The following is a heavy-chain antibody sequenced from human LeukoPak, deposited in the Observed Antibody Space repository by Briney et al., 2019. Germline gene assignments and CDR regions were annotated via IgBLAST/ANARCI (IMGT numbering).Heavy chain of an antibody. V-gene: IGHV4-59*01. CDR1: GGSISSCY. CDR2: IYYTGST. CDR3: ARVVYSGYDFRGAMDV. D-gene: IGHD5-12*01. Sequence: SETLSLTCTISGGSISSCYWSWIRQPPGKGLEWIGYIYYTGSTNHNPSLKSRVTISVDTSKNQFSLKLSSVTAADTAVYYCARVVYSGYDFRGAMDVWGKGTTVTVSS. J-gene: IGHJ6*03.